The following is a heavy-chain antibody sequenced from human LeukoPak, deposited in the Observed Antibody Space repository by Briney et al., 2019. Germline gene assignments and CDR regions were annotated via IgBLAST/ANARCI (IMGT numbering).Heavy chain of an antibody. V-gene: IGHV3-30-3*01. Sequence: AGGSLRLSCTASGFTFSSYAMHWVRQAPGKGLEWVAVISYDGSNKYYADSVKGRFTISRDNSKNTLYLQMNSLRAEDTAVYYCARGRYSYGYGFLDYWGQGTLVTVSS. CDR2: ISYDGSNK. D-gene: IGHD5-18*01. J-gene: IGHJ4*02. CDR1: GFTFSSYA. CDR3: ARGRYSYGYGFLDY.